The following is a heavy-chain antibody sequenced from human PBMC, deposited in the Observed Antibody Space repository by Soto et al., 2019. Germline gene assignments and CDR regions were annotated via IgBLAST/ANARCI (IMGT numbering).Heavy chain of an antibody. D-gene: IGHD3-10*01. CDR3: ARDPFPYYYGSGSYSHVDY. CDR1: GYTFTSYG. Sequence: GPSVTVSCKASGYTFTSYGISWVRQAPGQGLEWMGWISAYNGNTNYAQKLQGRVTMTTDTSTSTAYMELRSLRSDDTAVYYCARDPFPYYYGSGSYSHVDYWGQGTLVTVSS. CDR2: ISAYNGNT. V-gene: IGHV1-18*01. J-gene: IGHJ4*02.